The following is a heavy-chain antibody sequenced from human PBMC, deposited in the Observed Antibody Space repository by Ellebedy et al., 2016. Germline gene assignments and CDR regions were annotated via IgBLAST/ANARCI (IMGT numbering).Heavy chain of an antibody. CDR3: ASAQGAVAGKD. J-gene: IGHJ4*02. CDR1: GFTFSNAW. CDR2: IKTKTAGGTT. Sequence: GESLKISCAASGFTFSNAWMNWVRQAPGKGLEWVGRIKTKTAGGTTDYAAPVKGRFTISRDDSKNTLYLQMNSLRAEDTAVYYCASAQGAVAGKDWGQGTLVTVSS. V-gene: IGHV3-15*07. D-gene: IGHD6-19*01.